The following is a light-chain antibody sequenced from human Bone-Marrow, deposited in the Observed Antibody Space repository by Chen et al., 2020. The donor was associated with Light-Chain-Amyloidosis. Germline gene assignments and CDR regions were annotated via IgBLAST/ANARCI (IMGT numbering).Light chain of an antibody. Sequence: NFMLTQPHSVSESPGKTVIISCTRSSGSIATNYMQWYQQRPGSSPTTVIYEEDQRPSGVPDRFSGSIDRSSNSASLTISGLKTEDEADYYCQSYQGSSQGVFGGGTKLTVL. V-gene: IGLV6-57*01. J-gene: IGLJ3*02. CDR2: EED. CDR3: QSYQGSSQGV. CDR1: SGSIATNY.